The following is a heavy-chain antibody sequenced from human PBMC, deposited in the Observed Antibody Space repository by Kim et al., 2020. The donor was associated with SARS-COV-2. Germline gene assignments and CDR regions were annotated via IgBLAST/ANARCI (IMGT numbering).Heavy chain of an antibody. D-gene: IGHD2-2*01. CDR3: AKEGPSHCLDY. Sequence: GGSLRLSCAASGFTFDDYAMHWVRQAPGKGLEWVSGISWNSGSIGYADSVKGRFTISRDNAKNSLYLQMNSLRAEDTALYYCAKEGPSHCLDYWGQGTLVTVSS. J-gene: IGHJ4*02. CDR1: GFTFDDYA. CDR2: ISWNSGSI. V-gene: IGHV3-9*01.